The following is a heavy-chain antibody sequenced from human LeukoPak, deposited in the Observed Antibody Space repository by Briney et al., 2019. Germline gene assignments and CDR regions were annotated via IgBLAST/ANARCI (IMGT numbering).Heavy chain of an antibody. J-gene: IGHJ4*02. Sequence: SVKVSCKASGGTFSSYAISWVRQAPGQGLEWMGRIIPIFGTANYAQKFQGRVTITTDESTSTAYMELSSLRSEDTAVYYYATNYDSSGYYGYWGQGTLVTVSS. D-gene: IGHD3-22*01. CDR1: GGTFSSYA. V-gene: IGHV1-69*05. CDR2: IIPIFGTA. CDR3: ATNYDSSGYYGY.